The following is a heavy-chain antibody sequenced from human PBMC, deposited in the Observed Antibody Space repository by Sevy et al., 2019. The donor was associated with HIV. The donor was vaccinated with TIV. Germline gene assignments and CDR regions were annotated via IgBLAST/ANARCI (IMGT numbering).Heavy chain of an antibody. CDR1: GFTFSTYG. Sequence: GGSLRLSCAASGFTFSTYGMHWVRQAPGKGLEWVAVMWFDGSNTYYADSVKGRFTISRYIAKNTLHLQMNSLRAEDTAVYYCARDLEFYDYGDYGPAFMPDYWGQGTLVTVSS. J-gene: IGHJ4*02. CDR3: ARDLEFYDYGDYGPAFMPDY. V-gene: IGHV3-33*01. D-gene: IGHD4-17*01. CDR2: MWFDGSNT.